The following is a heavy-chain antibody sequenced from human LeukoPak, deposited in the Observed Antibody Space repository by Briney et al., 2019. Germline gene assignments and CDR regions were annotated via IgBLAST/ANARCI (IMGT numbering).Heavy chain of an antibody. CDR1: GFTFGSYG. D-gene: IGHD2-8*01. Sequence: GGSLRLSCAASGFTFGSYGMHWVRQAPGKGLEWVAVIWYDGSNKYYADSVKGRFTISRDSSKNTLYLQMNSLRAEDTAVYYCARDRMYSQVPFDYWGQGTLVTVSS. CDR2: IWYDGSNK. CDR3: ARDRMYSQVPFDY. V-gene: IGHV3-33*01. J-gene: IGHJ4*02.